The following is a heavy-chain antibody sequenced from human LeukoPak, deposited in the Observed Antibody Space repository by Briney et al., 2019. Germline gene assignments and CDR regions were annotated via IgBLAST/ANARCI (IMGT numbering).Heavy chain of an antibody. Sequence: GGSLRLSCAASGLILSDYDINWVRQAPGKGLEWVSYVSSSGNIIYYADSVKGRFTISRDNAKNSLYLQMSSLRADDTAVYYCARGQWQFDLWGQGTLVTVSS. CDR1: GLILSDYD. CDR2: VSSSGNII. V-gene: IGHV3-48*03. D-gene: IGHD6-19*01. J-gene: IGHJ5*02. CDR3: ARGQWQFDL.